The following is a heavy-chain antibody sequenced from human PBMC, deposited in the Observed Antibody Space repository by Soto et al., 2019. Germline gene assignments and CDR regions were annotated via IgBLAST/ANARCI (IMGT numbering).Heavy chain of an antibody. CDR1: GGSVSSGSYY. Sequence: SETLSLTCTVSGGSVSSGSYYWSWIRQPPGKGLEWIGYIYYSGSTNYNPSLKSRVTISVDTSKNQFSLKLSSVTAADTAVYYCARDRESVSSSWYRYYYYYGMDVWGQGTTVTVSS. V-gene: IGHV4-61*01. D-gene: IGHD6-13*01. CDR2: IYYSGST. J-gene: IGHJ6*02. CDR3: ARDRESVSSSWYRYYYYYGMDV.